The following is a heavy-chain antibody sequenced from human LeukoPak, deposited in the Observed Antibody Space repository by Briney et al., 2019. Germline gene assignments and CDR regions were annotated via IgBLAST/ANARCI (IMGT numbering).Heavy chain of an antibody. V-gene: IGHV4-59*08. J-gene: IGHJ4*02. CDR3: ARHDHGYSSGRFDY. D-gene: IGHD5-18*01. Sequence: SETLSLTCTVSGGSINTYYWSWLRQPPREGLEWIAFISYRGTTDYNPSLKSRVTISVDTSKNQFSLRLNSVTAADTAVYYCARHDHGYSSGRFDYWGQGILVTVSS. CDR1: GGSINTYY. CDR2: ISYRGTT.